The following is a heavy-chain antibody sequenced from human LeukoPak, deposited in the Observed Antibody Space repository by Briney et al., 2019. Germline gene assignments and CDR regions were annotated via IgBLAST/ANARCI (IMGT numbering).Heavy chain of an antibody. CDR1: GYTFTCYG. CDR3: ARVPPLYYYDSSGYYGDY. Sequence: ASVKVSCKASGYTFTCYGISWVRQAPGQGLEWMGWISAYNGNTNYAQKLQGRVTMTTDTSTSTAYMELRSLRSDDTAVYYCARVPPLYYYDSSGYYGDYWGQGTLVTVSS. J-gene: IGHJ4*02. CDR2: ISAYNGNT. V-gene: IGHV1-18*01. D-gene: IGHD3-22*01.